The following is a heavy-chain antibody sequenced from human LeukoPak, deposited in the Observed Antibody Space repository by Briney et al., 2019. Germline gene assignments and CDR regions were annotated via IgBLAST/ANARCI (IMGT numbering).Heavy chain of an antibody. CDR3: AQGLANIDY. CDR2: ISAGGSRT. V-gene: IGHV3-23*01. CDR1: GFSFSNHA. J-gene: IGHJ4*02. D-gene: IGHD5-12*01. Sequence: GGSLRLSCAASGFSFSNHAMSWVSQAPGKGLEWVSGISAGGSRTYYADSVTGRFSISRDNSKNTLYLQMDSLGAEDTAIYYCAQGLANIDYWGQGTLVTAS.